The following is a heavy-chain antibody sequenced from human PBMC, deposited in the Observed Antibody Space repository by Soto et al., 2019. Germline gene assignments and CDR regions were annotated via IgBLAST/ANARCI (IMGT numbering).Heavy chain of an antibody. CDR2: ISSSSSYI. V-gene: IGHV3-21*01. CDR3: ARERPTPVTTMLAC. D-gene: IGHD4-17*01. CDR1: GFTFSSYS. J-gene: IGHJ1*01. Sequence: AGGSLRLSCAASGFTFSSYSMNWVRQAPGKGLEWVSSISSSSSYIYYADSVKGRFTISRDNAKNSLYLQMNSLRAEDTAVYYCARERPTPVTTMLACWGQGTLVTVSS.